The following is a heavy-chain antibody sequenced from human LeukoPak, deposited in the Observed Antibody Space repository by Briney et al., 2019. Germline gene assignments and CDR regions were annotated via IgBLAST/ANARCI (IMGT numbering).Heavy chain of an antibody. CDR1: GFTFSNHW. J-gene: IGHJ4*02. V-gene: IGHV3-7*03. CDR2: IKQDGSEK. Sequence: GGSLRLSCAASGFTFSNHWMSWVRQAPGKGLEWVANIKQDGSEKYYVDSVKGRFIISRDNAKNSLYLQMNSLRAEDTAVYYCARDKGSDEGSKFDYWGQGTLVTVSS. CDR3: ARDKGSDEGSKFDY.